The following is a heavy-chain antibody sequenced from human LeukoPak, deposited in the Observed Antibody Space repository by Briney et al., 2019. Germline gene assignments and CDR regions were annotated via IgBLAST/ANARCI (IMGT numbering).Heavy chain of an antibody. D-gene: IGHD3-3*01. V-gene: IGHV3-74*01. CDR3: AAGGGWDPSFGVVTHIDA. J-gene: IGHJ6*03. CDR2: IDNDGHGI. CDR1: GFTFSGYW. Sequence: GGSLRLCCVTSGFTFSGYWMHWVRQGPEKGLELVSRIDNDGHGIIYADSVKGRFTTSRDNVKNTLYLQMNSLRVEDTAVYYCAAGGGWDPSFGVVTHIDAWGEGTTVVVS.